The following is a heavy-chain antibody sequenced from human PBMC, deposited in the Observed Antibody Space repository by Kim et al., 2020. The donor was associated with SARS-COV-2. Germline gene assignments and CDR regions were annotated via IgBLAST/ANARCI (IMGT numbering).Heavy chain of an antibody. CDR3: AGSEAVAKFDD. J-gene: IGHJ4*02. D-gene: IGHD6-19*01. Sequence: SVKVSCKASGGTFSSYAISWVRQAPGQGLEWMGGIIPIFGTANYAQKFQGRVTITADESTSTAYMELSSLRSEDTAGYYCAGSEAVAKFDDWGQGTLVTICS. CDR2: IIPIFGTA. V-gene: IGHV1-69*13. CDR1: GGTFSSYA.